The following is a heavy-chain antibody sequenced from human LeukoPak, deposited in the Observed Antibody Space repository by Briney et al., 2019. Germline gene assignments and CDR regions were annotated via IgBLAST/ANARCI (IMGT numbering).Heavy chain of an antibody. CDR1: GHSVTRFW. CDR2: VDPSDSYT. J-gene: IGHJ4*02. Sequence: GEPLKISCQGSGHSVTRFWISWVRQVPGKGLEWMGRVDPSDSYTNYSLSFQGDVTISPDKSISTADPQWSSLKAADTAMYYCASPLYSSGWVDYWGQGTLVTVSS. D-gene: IGHD6-19*01. CDR3: ASPLYSSGWVDY. V-gene: IGHV5-10-1*01.